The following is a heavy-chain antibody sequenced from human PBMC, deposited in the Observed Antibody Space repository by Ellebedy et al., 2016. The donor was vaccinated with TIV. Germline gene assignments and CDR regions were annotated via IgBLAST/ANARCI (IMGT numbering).Heavy chain of an antibody. CDR3: ARDSARNDAFDI. CDR1: GFTFSRYA. V-gene: IGHV3-23*01. CDR2: ISGSGGST. J-gene: IGHJ3*02. Sequence: GGSLRLXXAASGFTFSRYAISWVRQAPGKGLEWVSGISGSGGSTYYADSVKGRFTISRDNSKNTLYLQMNSLRAEDTAVYYCARDSARNDAFDIWGQGTMVTVSS. D-gene: IGHD1-14*01.